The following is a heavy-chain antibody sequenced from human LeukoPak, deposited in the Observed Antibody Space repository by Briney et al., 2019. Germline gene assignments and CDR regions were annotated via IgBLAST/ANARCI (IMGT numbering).Heavy chain of an antibody. D-gene: IGHD6-19*01. V-gene: IGHV4-34*01. CDR1: GGSFSGYY. CDR2: INHSGST. Sequence: SETLSLTCAVYGGSFSGYYWSWIRQPPGKGLEWIGEINHSGSTYYNPSLKSRVTISVDTSKNQFSLMLSSVTAADTAGYYRARRSSGWYSEPLYWYFDLWGRGTLVTVSS. J-gene: IGHJ2*01. CDR3: ARRSSGWYSEPLYWYFDL.